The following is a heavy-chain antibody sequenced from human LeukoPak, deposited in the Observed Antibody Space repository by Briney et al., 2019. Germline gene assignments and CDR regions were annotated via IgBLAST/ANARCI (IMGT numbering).Heavy chain of an antibody. CDR3: ARASQPLGGLSFPDY. Sequence: ASVKVSCKASGYSFTTYALNWVRQAPGQGLEWMGWINPNTGNPTYAQGFTGRFVFSLYTSVNTAYLQISSLKAEDTAVYYCARASQPLGGLSFPDYWGQGTLVTVSS. CDR1: GYSFTTYA. V-gene: IGHV7-4-1*02. CDR2: INPNTGNP. D-gene: IGHD3-16*02. J-gene: IGHJ4*02.